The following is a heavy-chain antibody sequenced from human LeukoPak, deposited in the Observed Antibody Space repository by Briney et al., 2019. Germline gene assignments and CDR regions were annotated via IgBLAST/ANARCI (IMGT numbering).Heavy chain of an antibody. CDR2: IYYTGST. CDR3: ASALRYDAFDI. V-gene: IGHV4-61*01. J-gene: IGHJ3*02. D-gene: IGHD4-17*01. CDR1: GGSVSSGSYY. Sequence: SETLSLTCTVSGGSVSSGSYYWSWVRQPPGKGLEWIGYIYYTGSTNYNPSLKSRVTISIDTSKNQFSLKLSSVTAADTAVYYCASALRYDAFDIWGQGTMVTVSS.